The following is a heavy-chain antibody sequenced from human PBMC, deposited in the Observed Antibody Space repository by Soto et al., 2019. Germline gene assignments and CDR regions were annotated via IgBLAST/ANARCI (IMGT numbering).Heavy chain of an antibody. D-gene: IGHD1-1*01. CDR1: GFTFSTYG. J-gene: IGHJ4*02. CDR2: ISYDGVNK. CDR3: AKSVYNWNDGFFDY. Sequence: QVQLVESGGGVVQPGRSLRLSCAASGFTFSTYGMHWVRQAPGKGLEWVAVISYDGVNKYYADSVKGRFTISRDNSKNTLYLQMNGLRAEDTAVYYCAKSVYNWNDGFFDYGGQGTLVTVSS. V-gene: IGHV3-30*18.